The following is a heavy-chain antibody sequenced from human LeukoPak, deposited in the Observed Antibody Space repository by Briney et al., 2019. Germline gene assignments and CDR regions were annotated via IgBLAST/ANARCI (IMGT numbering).Heavy chain of an antibody. Sequence: PGGSLRLSCAASGFTFSSYGMHWVRQAPGKGLEWVAVISYDGGNKYYADSVKGRFTISRDNSKNTLYLQMNSLRAEDTAVYYCAKDEDSGSYYRYWGQGTLVTVSS. V-gene: IGHV3-30*18. CDR3: AKDEDSGSYYRY. CDR2: ISYDGGNK. J-gene: IGHJ4*02. D-gene: IGHD1-26*01. CDR1: GFTFSSYG.